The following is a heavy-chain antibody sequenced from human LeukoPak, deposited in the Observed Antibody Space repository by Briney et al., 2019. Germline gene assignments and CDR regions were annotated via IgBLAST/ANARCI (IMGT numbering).Heavy chain of an antibody. Sequence: GGSLRLSCAASGFTFSSYAMSWVRQAPGKGLEWVSAISGSGGSTYYADSVKGRFTISRDNSKNTLYPQMNSLRAEDTAVYYCAKNTLGLDAFDIWGQGTMVTVSS. V-gene: IGHV3-23*01. CDR1: GFTFSSYA. CDR3: AKNTLGLDAFDI. CDR2: ISGSGGST. J-gene: IGHJ3*02. D-gene: IGHD7-27*01.